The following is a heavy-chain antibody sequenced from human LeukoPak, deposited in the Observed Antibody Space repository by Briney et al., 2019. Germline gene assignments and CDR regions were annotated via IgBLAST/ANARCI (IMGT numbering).Heavy chain of an antibody. Sequence: PGGSLRLSCAASGFKCDDYGMSWVRQAPGKGLEWVCDINWNGAWTGYADSVKGRFTISRDNAKNSLYLQMNSLRAEDTALYYCAGYYYDSSRGFDLWGQGTLVTVSA. J-gene: IGHJ5*02. D-gene: IGHD3-22*01. CDR2: INWNGAWT. CDR3: AGYYYDSSRGFDL. CDR1: GFKCDDYG. V-gene: IGHV3-20*04.